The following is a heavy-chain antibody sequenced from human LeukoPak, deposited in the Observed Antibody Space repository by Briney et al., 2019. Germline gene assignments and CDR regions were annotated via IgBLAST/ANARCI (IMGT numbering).Heavy chain of an antibody. CDR1: GGSFSGYY. CDR3: ARLSIIGHMDTPMVGRRTYYFDY. V-gene: IGHV4-34*01. J-gene: IGHJ4*02. Sequence: PSETLSLTCAVYGGSFSGYYWSWIRQPPGKGLEWIGEINHSGSINYNPSLKSRVTISVDTSKNQFSLKLSSVTAADTAVYYCARLSIIGHMDTPMVGRRTYYFDYWGQGTLVTVSS. D-gene: IGHD5-18*01. CDR2: INHSGSI.